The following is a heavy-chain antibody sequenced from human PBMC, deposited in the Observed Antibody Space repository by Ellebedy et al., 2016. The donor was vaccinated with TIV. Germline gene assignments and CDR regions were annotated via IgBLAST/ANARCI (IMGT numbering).Heavy chain of an antibody. J-gene: IGHJ6*02. Sequence: MPGGSLRLSCSVSGGSIHNYYWTWIRQPPGQGLEWIGDIHHSGNSHIHPSPKSRVTLSVDTSKNQFSLDMTSVTAADTATYYCARDLGRYGMDVWGQGTTVTVSS. CDR3: ARDLGRYGMDV. V-gene: IGHV4-59*01. CDR1: GGSIHNYY. CDR2: IHHSGNS.